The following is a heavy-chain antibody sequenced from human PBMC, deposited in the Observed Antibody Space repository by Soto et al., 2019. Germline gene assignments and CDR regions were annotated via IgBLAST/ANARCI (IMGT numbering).Heavy chain of an antibody. CDR2: IKQDGNDK. D-gene: IGHD2-2*01. CDR1: GFSFSSHW. V-gene: IGHV3-7*03. CDR3: ARGYCTSASCYPNWFGP. Sequence: GGSLRLSCAASGFSFSSHWMSWVRQAPGKGLEWVANIKQDGNDKRYVDSVKGRFTISRDNAKNSLYLQMNSLRAEDTAVYYCARGYCTSASCYPNWFGPWGQGTLVTVSS. J-gene: IGHJ5*02.